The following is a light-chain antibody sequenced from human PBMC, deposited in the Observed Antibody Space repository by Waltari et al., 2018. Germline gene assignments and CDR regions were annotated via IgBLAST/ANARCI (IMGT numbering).Light chain of an antibody. CDR1: QGISSF. J-gene: IGKJ4*01. CDR3: QQYYTYPLT. V-gene: IGKV1-8*01. CDR2: AAS. Sequence: AIRMTQSPSSLSASTGDRVTITCRASQGISSFLAWYQQKPGKAPKLLISAASTLQSGVPSRFSGSGSGTDFTLSISYLQSEDFATYYCQQYYTYPLTFGGGTMVDIE.